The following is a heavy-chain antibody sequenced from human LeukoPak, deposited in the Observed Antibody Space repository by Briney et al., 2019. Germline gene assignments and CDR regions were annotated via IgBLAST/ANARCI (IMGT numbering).Heavy chain of an antibody. CDR2: INHSGST. CDR1: GGSFSGYY. V-gene: IGHV4-34*01. Sequence: PSETLSLTCAVYGGSFSGYYWSWIRQPPGKGLEWIGEINHSGSTNYNPSHKSRVTISVDTSKNQFSLKLSSVTAADTAVYYCARSGFEWLKGPWFDPWGQGTLVTVSS. CDR3: ARSGFEWLKGPWFDP. D-gene: IGHD6-19*01. J-gene: IGHJ5*02.